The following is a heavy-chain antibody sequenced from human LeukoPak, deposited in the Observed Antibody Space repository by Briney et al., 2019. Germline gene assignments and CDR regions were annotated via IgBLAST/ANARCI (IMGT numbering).Heavy chain of an antibody. Sequence: SETLSLTCAVYGGSFSGYYWSWIRQPPGKGLEWIGGINHSRTTNYNPSLKSRVTISVDTSKNQFSLKLSSVTAADTAVYYCAINSSGDSSGYDYWGQGILVTVSS. CDR3: AINSSGDSSGYDY. CDR1: GGSFSGYY. V-gene: IGHV4-34*01. D-gene: IGHD3-22*01. CDR2: INHSRTT. J-gene: IGHJ4*02.